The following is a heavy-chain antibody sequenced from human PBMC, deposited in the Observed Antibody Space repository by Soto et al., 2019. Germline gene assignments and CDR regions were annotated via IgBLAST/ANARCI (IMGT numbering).Heavy chain of an antibody. V-gene: IGHV4-59*01. J-gene: IGHJ6*03. D-gene: IGHD6-6*01. CDR1: GGSISSYY. CDR3: ARGVARPPTYYYYYYYMDV. CDR2: IYYSGST. Sequence: SETLSLTCTVSGGSISSYYWSWIRQPPGKGLEWIGYIYYSGSTNYNPSLKSRVTISVDTSKNQFSLKLSPVTAADTAVYYCARGVARPPTYYYYYYYMDVWGKGTTVTVSS.